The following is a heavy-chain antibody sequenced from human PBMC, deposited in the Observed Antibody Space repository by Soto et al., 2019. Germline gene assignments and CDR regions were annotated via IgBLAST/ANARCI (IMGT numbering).Heavy chain of an antibody. CDR2: INHSGST. CDR3: ARGRWLRQSFDY. Sequence: QVQLEQWGAGLLKPSETLSHTCAVYGGSFSGYYWSWIRQPPGKGLEWIGEINHSGSTNYNPSLKSRFTILVGXSKNQFSLNLYSVTAADTAVYYCARGRWLRQSFDYWGQGTLVTVSS. D-gene: IGHD5-12*01. J-gene: IGHJ4*02. CDR1: GGSFSGYY. V-gene: IGHV4-34*02.